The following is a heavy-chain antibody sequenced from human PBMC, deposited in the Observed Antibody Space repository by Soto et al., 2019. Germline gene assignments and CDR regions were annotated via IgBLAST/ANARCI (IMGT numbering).Heavy chain of an antibody. J-gene: IGHJ6*02. Sequence: SETLSLTCAVYGGSFSGYYWSWIRQPPGKGLEWIGEINHSGSTNYNPSLKSRVTISVDTSKNQFSLKLNSVTAADTAVYYCARVGPFWSGYYGRYYGMDVWGQGTTVTVSS. D-gene: IGHD3-3*01. CDR2: INHSGST. CDR1: GGSFSGYY. V-gene: IGHV4-34*01. CDR3: ARVGPFWSGYYGRYYGMDV.